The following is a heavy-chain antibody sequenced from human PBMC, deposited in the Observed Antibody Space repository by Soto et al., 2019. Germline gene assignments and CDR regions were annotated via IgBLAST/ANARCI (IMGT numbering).Heavy chain of an antibody. CDR1: GYTFTRYA. CDR2: INAGNGNT. J-gene: IGHJ4*02. Sequence: ASVKVSCKASGYTFTRYAMHWVRQAPGQRLEWMGWINAGNGNTKYSQKFQGRVTMTRDTSASTAYMELSSLRSEDTAVYYCARATDHGRTTVTPPFDFWGQGTLVTVSS. D-gene: IGHD4-17*01. V-gene: IGHV1-3*01. CDR3: ARATDHGRTTVTPPFDF.